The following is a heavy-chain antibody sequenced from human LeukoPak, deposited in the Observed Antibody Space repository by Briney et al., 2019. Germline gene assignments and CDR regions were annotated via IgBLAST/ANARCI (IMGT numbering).Heavy chain of an antibody. CDR1: GYTFTSYD. CDR2: MNPNSGNT. D-gene: IGHD2-8*02. Sequence: ASVKVSCRASGYTFTSYDINWVRQATGQGLEWMGWMNPNSGNTGYSQKFQGRDTMTRNTSITTAYMELSSLRSEDTAVYYCARAGGTGPGNRHFQHWGQGTLVTVSS. J-gene: IGHJ1*01. V-gene: IGHV1-8*01. CDR3: ARAGGTGPGNRHFQH.